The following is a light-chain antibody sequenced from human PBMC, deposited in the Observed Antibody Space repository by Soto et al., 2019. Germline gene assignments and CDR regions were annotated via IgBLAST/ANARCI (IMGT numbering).Light chain of an antibody. CDR1: QTVNGNY. Sequence: EIVLTQSTGTLSLSPGERATLSCRASQTVNGNYLAWFQQKPGQAPRLVIYGASSRATGIPDRFSGSGSGTDFTLSISRLEPEDCAIYYCQQYVTSPWTVGGGTTVEIK. CDR2: GAS. V-gene: IGKV3-20*01. CDR3: QQYVTSPWT. J-gene: IGKJ1*01.